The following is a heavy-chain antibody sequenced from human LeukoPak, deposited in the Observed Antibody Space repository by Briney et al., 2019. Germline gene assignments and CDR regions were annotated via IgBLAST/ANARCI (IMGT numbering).Heavy chain of an antibody. CDR1: GYTFTGYY. CDR2: INPNSGGT. Sequence: GASVKVSCKTSGYTFTGYYMHWVRQAPGQGLEWMGWINPNSGGTNYAQKFQGRVTMTRDTSISTAYMELSRLRSDDTAVYYCARKYYYGSGSYYFGALGYWGQGTLVTVSS. V-gene: IGHV1-2*02. J-gene: IGHJ4*02. D-gene: IGHD3-10*01. CDR3: ARKYYYGSGSYYFGALGY.